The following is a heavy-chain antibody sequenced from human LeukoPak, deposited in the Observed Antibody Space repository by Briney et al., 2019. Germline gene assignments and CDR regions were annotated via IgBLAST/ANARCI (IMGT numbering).Heavy chain of an antibody. V-gene: IGHV4-59*08. Sequence: SETLSLTCTLSGGSISTYYWSWIRQPPGKGLEWIGYIYHSGSTNYNPSLKSRVTISVDTSKNQFSLKLSSVTAADTAVYYCARNVRAGFGEPHLNWFDPWGQGTLVTVSS. D-gene: IGHD3-10*01. CDR1: GGSISTYY. CDR3: ARNVRAGFGEPHLNWFDP. J-gene: IGHJ5*02. CDR2: IYHSGST.